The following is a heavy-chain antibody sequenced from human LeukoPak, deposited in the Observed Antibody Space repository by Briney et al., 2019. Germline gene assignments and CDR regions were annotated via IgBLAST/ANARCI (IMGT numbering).Heavy chain of an antibody. J-gene: IGHJ4*02. CDR3: AKEMGSRSSLFYFDY. CDR1: GFTFSSYG. Sequence: GGTLRLSCAASGFTFSSYGMHWVRQAPGKGLEWVAAISNDGSNKYYAESVNGRFTISRDNSKNTLYLLVNTLRGDDTAVYYCAKEMGSRSSLFYFDYWGQGTLLTVSS. D-gene: IGHD3-10*01. CDR2: ISNDGSNK. V-gene: IGHV3-30*18.